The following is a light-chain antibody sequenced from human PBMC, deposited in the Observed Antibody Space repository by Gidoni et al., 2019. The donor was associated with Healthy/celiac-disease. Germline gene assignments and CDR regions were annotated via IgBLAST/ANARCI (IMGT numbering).Light chain of an antibody. J-gene: IGKJ1*01. CDR3: QQYYSTPRT. CDR1: QIVLYSSNNKNY. CDR2: WAS. V-gene: IGKV4-1*01. Sequence: DILMTQSPDSLAVSLGERATINCKSSQIVLYSSNNKNYLAWYQQKPGQPPKLLIYWASTRESGVPDRFSGSGSGTDFTLTISSLQAEDVAVYYCQQYYSTPRTFGQGTKVEIK.